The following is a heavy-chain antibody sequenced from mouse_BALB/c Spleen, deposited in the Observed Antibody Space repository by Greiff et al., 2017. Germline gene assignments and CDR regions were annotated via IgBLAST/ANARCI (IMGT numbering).Heavy chain of an antibody. CDR3: AIGAYYGNYAYAMDY. D-gene: IGHD2-10*01. J-gene: IGHJ4*01. Sequence: VQLQQSGPELVKPGASVKMSCKASGYTFTSYVMHWVKQKPGQGLEWIGYINPYNDGTKYNEKFKGKATLTSDKSSSTAYMELSSLTSEDSAVYYCAIGAYYGNYAYAMDYWGQGTSVTVSS. V-gene: IGHV1-14*01. CDR1: GYTFTSYV. CDR2: INPYNDGT.